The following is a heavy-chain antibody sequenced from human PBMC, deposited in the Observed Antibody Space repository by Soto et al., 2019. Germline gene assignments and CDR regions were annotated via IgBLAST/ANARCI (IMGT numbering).Heavy chain of an antibody. Sequence: QVQLVQSGAEVKKPGSSVKVSCKASGGAFSSYSISWVRQSPGQGLEWMGGIIPFFGTKYYAQKFRGRVTITAGESTSTVYMELNGLRSDDTAIYYCANYSGNSWLDPWGQGTLVTVSS. D-gene: IGHD6-19*01. V-gene: IGHV1-69*01. CDR3: ANYSGNSWLDP. J-gene: IGHJ5*02. CDR1: GGAFSSYS. CDR2: IIPFFGTK.